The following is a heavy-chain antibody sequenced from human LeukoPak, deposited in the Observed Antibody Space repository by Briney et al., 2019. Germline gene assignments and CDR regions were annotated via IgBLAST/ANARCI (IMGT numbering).Heavy chain of an antibody. J-gene: IGHJ3*02. CDR2: IIPVFGIV. CDR3: ARVTVAGPGTFDI. V-gene: IGHV1-69*10. Sequence: SVKVSCKPSGVTSSSYPISWVRQAPGQDLVWMGGIIPVFGIVNYAQKFQGRVTITADKSTSTAYMELSSLRSEDTAVYYCARVTVAGPGTFDIWGQGTMVAVSS. CDR1: GVTSSSYP. D-gene: IGHD6-19*01.